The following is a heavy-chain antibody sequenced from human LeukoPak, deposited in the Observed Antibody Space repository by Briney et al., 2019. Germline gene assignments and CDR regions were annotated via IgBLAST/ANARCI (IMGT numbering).Heavy chain of an antibody. CDR1: GYSFTSYW. V-gene: IGHV5-51*01. J-gene: IGHJ4*02. Sequence: GESLKISCKGSGYSFTSYWIGWVRQIPGKGLEWMGIIYPGDSDTRYSPSFQGQVTISADKSISTAYLQWSSLKASDTAMYYCARSTSPRYYYDSSGSYYFDYWGQGTLVTVSS. D-gene: IGHD3-22*01. CDR2: IYPGDSDT. CDR3: ARSTSPRYYYDSSGSYYFDY.